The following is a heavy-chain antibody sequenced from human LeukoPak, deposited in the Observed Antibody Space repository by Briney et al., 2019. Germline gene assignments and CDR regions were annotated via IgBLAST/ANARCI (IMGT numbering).Heavy chain of an antibody. Sequence: ASVKVYCKASGYTFTTYAMNWVRQAPGQGLEWMGWINTNTGNPTYAQGFTGRFVFSLDTSVNTAYLQISSLKAEDTAVYYCARDLQHYGDYRDFWGQGTLVTVSS. CDR1: GYTFTTYA. D-gene: IGHD4-17*01. V-gene: IGHV7-4-1*02. J-gene: IGHJ4*02. CDR3: ARDLQHYGDYRDF. CDR2: INTNTGNP.